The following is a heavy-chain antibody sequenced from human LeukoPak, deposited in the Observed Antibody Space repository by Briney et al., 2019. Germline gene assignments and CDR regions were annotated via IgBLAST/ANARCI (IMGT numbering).Heavy chain of an antibody. CDR2: IYYSGST. CDR1: GGSISSYY. CDR3: ARHYIRYFDY. Sequence: SETLSLTCTVSGGSISSYYWSWIRQPPGKGLEWIGYIYYSGSTNYNPSLKSRVTISVDTSKNQFSLKLSPVTAADTAVYYCARHYIRYFDYWGQGTLVTVSS. V-gene: IGHV4-59*08. D-gene: IGHD3-3*01. J-gene: IGHJ4*02.